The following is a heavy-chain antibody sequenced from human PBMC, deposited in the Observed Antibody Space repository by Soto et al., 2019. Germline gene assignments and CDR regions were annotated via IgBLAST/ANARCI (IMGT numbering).Heavy chain of an antibody. D-gene: IGHD3-22*01. J-gene: IGHJ3*02. V-gene: IGHV5-51*01. CDR1: GYSFTIHW. CDR3: ARQHRDYYHDAFDI. Sequence: PGESLKISCKGSGYSFTIHWIGWMRRMPGKGLEWMGIIHPDDSEIRYSPSFQGQVTFSVDKTISTAYLQWSSLKASDTAMYYCARQHRDYYHDAFDIWGQGTMVTVSS. CDR2: IHPDDSEI.